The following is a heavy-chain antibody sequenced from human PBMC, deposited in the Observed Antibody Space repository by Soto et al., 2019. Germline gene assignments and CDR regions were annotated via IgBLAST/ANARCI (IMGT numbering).Heavy chain of an antibody. CDR1: GYTLTELS. J-gene: IGHJ6*04. CDR3: ATAVAGNDYYYYGMDV. D-gene: IGHD6-19*01. Sequence: GAPVKVSCKVSGYTLTELSMHWVRQAPGKRLEWMGGFDPEDGEKIYAQKFKGRVTMTEDTSTDTAYMELSSLRSEDTAVYYCATAVAGNDYYYYGMDVWGKGTTVTVSS. V-gene: IGHV1-24*01. CDR2: FDPEDGEK.